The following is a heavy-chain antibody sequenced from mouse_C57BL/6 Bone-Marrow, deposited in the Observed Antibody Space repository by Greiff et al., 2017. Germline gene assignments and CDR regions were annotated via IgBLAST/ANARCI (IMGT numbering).Heavy chain of an antibody. D-gene: IGHD1-1*01. V-gene: IGHV5-6*02. J-gene: IGHJ4*01. CDR2: ISSGGSYT. CDR3: ARRLLRMDYAMDY. CDR1: GFTFSSYG. Sequence: EVKVVESGGDLVKPGGSLKLSCAASGFTFSSYGMSWVRQTPDKRLEWVATISSGGSYTYYPDSVKGRFTISRDNAKNTLYLQMSSLKSEDTAMYYCARRLLRMDYAMDYWGQGTSVTVSS.